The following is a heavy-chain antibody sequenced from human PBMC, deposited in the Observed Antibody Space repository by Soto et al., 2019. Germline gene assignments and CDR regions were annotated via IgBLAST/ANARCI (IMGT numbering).Heavy chain of an antibody. J-gene: IGHJ3*02. CDR1: GFTFSGYA. D-gene: IGHD2-2*02. CDR3: VKALSARYTSTRSFDI. Sequence: GGSLRLSCSASGFTFSGYAMHWVRQAPGKGLEYVSAISNNGGNTYYADSVNGRFTISRDNSKNTLYLQMTSLRVEDTAVYYCVKALSARYTSTRSFDIWGQGTMVTVSS. V-gene: IGHV3-64D*06. CDR2: ISNNGGNT.